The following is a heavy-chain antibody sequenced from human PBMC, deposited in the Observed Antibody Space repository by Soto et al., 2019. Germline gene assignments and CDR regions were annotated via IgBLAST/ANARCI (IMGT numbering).Heavy chain of an antibody. CDR3: ARVPYDYVWGSYRYSFDY. J-gene: IGHJ4*02. D-gene: IGHD3-16*02. CDR2: IYYSGST. Sequence: SETLSLTCTVSGGSISSGCYYWSWIRQHPGKGLEWIGYIYYSGSTYYNPSLKSRVTISVDTSKNQFSLKLSSVTAADTAVYYCARVPYDYVWGSYRYSFDYWGQGTLVTVSS. CDR1: GGSISSGCYY. V-gene: IGHV4-31*03.